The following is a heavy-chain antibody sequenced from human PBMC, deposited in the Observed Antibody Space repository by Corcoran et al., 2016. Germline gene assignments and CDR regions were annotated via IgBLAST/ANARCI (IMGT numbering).Heavy chain of an antibody. V-gene: IGHV4-34*01. CDR3: ARANRVGWFDP. J-gene: IGHJ5*02. D-gene: IGHD2-2*01. Sequence: QLQLQQWGAGLLKPSETLSLTCAVYGGSFSGYYWSWIRQPPGKGLEWIGEINHSGSTNYNPSLKSRVTISVDTSKNQFSLKLSSVTAADTAVYYCARANRVGWFDPWGQGTLVTVSS. CDR1: GGSFSGYY. CDR2: INHSGST.